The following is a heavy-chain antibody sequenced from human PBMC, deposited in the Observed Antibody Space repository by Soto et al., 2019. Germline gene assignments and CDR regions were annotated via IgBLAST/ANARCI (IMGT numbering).Heavy chain of an antibody. Sequence: SVKVSCKASGFTFTSSAVQWVRQARGQRLEWIGWIVVGSGNTNYAQKFQERVTITRDMSTSTAYMELSSLRSEDTAVYYCARSGAAAGASAFDIWGQGTMVTVSS. J-gene: IGHJ3*02. CDR2: IVVGSGNT. CDR1: GFTFTSSA. V-gene: IGHV1-58*01. D-gene: IGHD6-13*01. CDR3: ARSGAAAGASAFDI.